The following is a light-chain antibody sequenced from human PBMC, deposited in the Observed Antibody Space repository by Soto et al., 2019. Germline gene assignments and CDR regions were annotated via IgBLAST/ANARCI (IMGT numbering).Light chain of an antibody. CDR1: QSISRN. CDR2: AAS. Sequence: DIQMTQSPSSLSASVGDRVTITCRASQSISRNLNWYQQKPGKAPKLLIYAASSLQSGVPSRFSGSGSGTDFTLTISILQPEDFATYFCQQSYSTPITFGQGTRLEIK. V-gene: IGKV1-39*01. CDR3: QQSYSTPIT. J-gene: IGKJ5*01.